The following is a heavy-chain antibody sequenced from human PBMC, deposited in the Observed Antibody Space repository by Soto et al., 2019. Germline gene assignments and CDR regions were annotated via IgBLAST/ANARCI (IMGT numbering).Heavy chain of an antibody. D-gene: IGHD4-4*01. Sequence: PSETLSLTCTVSGGSISSYYWSWIRQPPGKGLEWIGYIYYSGSTNYNPSLKSRVTISVDTSKNQFSLKLSSVTAADTAVYYCARRRSNYYVSPTYFDYWGQGTLVTVSS. V-gene: IGHV4-59*08. CDR1: GGSISSYY. CDR3: ARRRSNYYVSPTYFDY. J-gene: IGHJ4*02. CDR2: IYYSGST.